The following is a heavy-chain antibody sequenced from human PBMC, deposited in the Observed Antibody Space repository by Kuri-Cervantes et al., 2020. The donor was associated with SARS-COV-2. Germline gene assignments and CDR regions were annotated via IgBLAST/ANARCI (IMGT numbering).Heavy chain of an antibody. D-gene: IGHD6-13*01. CDR2: ISSSSSYI. CDR3: ARVGGPREQQLGV. Sequence: GESLKISCAASGFTFSSYSMNWVRQAPGKGLEWVSSISSSSSYIYYADSVKGRFTISRDNAKNSLYLQMNSLRTEDTAVYYCARVGGPREQQLGVWGKGTTVTVSS. J-gene: IGHJ6*04. V-gene: IGHV3-21*01. CDR1: GFTFSSYS.